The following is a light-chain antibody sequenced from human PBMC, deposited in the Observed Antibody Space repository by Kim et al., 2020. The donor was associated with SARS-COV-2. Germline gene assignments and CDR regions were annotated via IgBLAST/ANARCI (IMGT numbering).Light chain of an antibody. V-gene: IGKV3-20*01. CDR2: GAS. CDR1: QSVSSSY. CDR3: QQYGSSPPDT. Sequence: PGEGPALSCRASQSVSSSYLAWYQQKPGQAPRLLIYGASRRATGIPDRFSGSGSGSDFTLTISRLEPEDFAVYYCQQYGSSPPDTFGPGTKVDIK. J-gene: IGKJ3*01.